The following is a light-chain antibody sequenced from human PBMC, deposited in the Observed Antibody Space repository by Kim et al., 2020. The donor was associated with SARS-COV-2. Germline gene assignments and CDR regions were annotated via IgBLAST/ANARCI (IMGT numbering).Light chain of an antibody. CDR2: RNN. CDR3: SAWDSSLSAWV. Sequence: QPATLTCSGNSNNVGNQGAAWLQQVQGHPPKLLSYRNNKRPSGISDRLSASRSGSTASLTITGLQPEDEADYYCSAWDSSLSAWVFGGGTQLTVL. J-gene: IGLJ3*02. CDR1: SNNVGNQG. V-gene: IGLV10-54*04.